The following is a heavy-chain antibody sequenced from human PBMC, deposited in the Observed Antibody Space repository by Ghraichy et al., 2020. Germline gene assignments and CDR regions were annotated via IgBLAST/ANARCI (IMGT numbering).Heavy chain of an antibody. J-gene: IGHJ4*02. D-gene: IGHD3-16*01. Sequence: GESLNISCAASGLTFSNYVMNWVRQAPGKGPEWVACISGSGDRSYYADAVKGRFTISRDNSRNTLFLQLNSLRAEDTALYYCAKDRQGVPNDYWGQGTLVTVSS. CDR2: ISGSGDRS. CDR3: AKDRQGVPNDY. V-gene: IGHV3-23*01. CDR1: GLTFSNYV.